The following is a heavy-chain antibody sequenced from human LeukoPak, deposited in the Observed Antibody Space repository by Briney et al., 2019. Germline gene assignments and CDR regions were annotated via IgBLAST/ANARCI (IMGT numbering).Heavy chain of an antibody. V-gene: IGHV1-24*01. Sequence: ASVKVSCKVSGYTLTELSMHWVRQAPGKGLEWMGGFDPEDGETIYAQKFQGRVTMTEDTSTDTAYMELSSLRSEDTAVYYCAMYSGWYDYFHYWGQGTLVTVSS. CDR1: GYTLTELS. CDR2: FDPEDGET. CDR3: AMYSGWYDYFHY. D-gene: IGHD6-19*01. J-gene: IGHJ4*02.